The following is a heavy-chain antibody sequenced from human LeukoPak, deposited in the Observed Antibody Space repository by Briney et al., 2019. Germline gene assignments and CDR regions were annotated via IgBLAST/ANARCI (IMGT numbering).Heavy chain of an antibody. Sequence: GGSLRLSCAASGFSFSDYYMTWISQAPGKWLEWISYITDRSTYTNYADSVKGRFTISRDNAKNTLYLQMNSLRAEDTAVYYRARDPGAYFDYWGQGTLVTVSS. D-gene: IGHD3-16*01. J-gene: IGHJ4*02. CDR2: ITDRSTYT. V-gene: IGHV3-11*06. CDR1: GFSFSDYY. CDR3: ARDPGAYFDY.